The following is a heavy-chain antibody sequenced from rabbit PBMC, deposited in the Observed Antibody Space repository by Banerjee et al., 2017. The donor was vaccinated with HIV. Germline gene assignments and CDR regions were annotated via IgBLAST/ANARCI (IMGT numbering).Heavy chain of an antibody. Sequence: QEQLEESGGDLVKPEGSLTLTCKASGFSFSNKYVMCWVRQAPGKGLEWIGCINSSSRNVFSGSGATGRFPTSKPPPPRVTLKMPSLTAAATAPYLCGRDLAGFFVWIFNLGGPGPLVPVS. D-gene: IGHD3-1*01. CDR3: GRDLAGFFVWIFNL. V-gene: IGHV1S45*01. CDR2: INSSSRNV. J-gene: IGHJ4*01. CDR1: GFSFSNKYV.